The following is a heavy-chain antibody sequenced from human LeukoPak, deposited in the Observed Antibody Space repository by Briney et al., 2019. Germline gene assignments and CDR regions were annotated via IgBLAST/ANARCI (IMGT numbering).Heavy chain of an antibody. CDR3: ARDPYVGNWFDP. D-gene: IGHD1-26*01. V-gene: IGHV1-8*01. J-gene: IGHJ5*02. Sequence: GASVKVSCKASGYTFTSYDINWVRQATGQGLKWMGWMNPNSGNTGYAQKFQGRVTMTRNTSISTAYMELSSLRSEDTAVYYCARDPYVGNWFDPWGQGTLVTVSS. CDR1: GYTFTSYD. CDR2: MNPNSGNT.